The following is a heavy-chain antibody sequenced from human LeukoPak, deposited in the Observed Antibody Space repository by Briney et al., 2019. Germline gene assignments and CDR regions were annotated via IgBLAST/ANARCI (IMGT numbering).Heavy chain of an antibody. CDR3: ARAGGMQLWSQGY. D-gene: IGHD5-18*01. J-gene: IGHJ4*02. Sequence: PGRSLRLSCAASGFTFSSFGMHWVRQAPGQGLEWVAVIWYDGSNKYYADSVKGRFTISRDNSKNTLYLQMNSLRAEDTAVYYCARAGGMQLWSQGYWGQGTLVTVSS. CDR2: IWYDGSNK. V-gene: IGHV3-33*08. CDR1: GFTFSSFG.